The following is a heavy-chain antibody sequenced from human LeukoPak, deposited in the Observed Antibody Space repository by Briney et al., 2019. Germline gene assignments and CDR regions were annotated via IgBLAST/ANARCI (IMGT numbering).Heavy chain of an antibody. CDR1: GFTFSTYA. V-gene: IGHV3-30*04. CDR3: ARGSSTNCYGGNCFYYYMAV. CDR2: TSFDGTTK. J-gene: IGHJ6*03. D-gene: IGHD2-2*01. Sequence: GGSLRLSCAASGFTFSTYAMHWVRQAPGKGLEWVAVTSFDGTTKYYADSVKGRFTVSRDNSKNALILQMNSLRAEDTAVYYCARGSSTNCYGGNCFYYYMAVWGKGTTVTVSS.